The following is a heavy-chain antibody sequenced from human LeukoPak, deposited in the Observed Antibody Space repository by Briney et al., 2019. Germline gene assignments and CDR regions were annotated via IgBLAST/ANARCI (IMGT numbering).Heavy chain of an antibody. CDR3: ARQLSMVRGVMVGWFDP. CDR1: GYSFTSYW. J-gene: IGHJ5*02. CDR2: IYPGDSDT. V-gene: IGHV5-51*01. D-gene: IGHD3-10*01. Sequence: GEPLKISCKGSGYSFTSYWIGWVRQMPGKGLEWMGIIYPGDSDTRYSPSFQGQVTISADKSISTAYLQWSSLKASDTAMYYCARQLSMVRGVMVGWFDPWGQGTLVTVSS.